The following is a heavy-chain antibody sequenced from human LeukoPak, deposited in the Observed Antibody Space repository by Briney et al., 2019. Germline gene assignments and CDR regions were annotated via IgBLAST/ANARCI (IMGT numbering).Heavy chain of an antibody. Sequence: PGRSLRLSCAASGFXFSSYAMHWVRQAPGKGLEWVAVISYDGSNKYYADSVKGRFTISRDNSKNTLYLQMNSLRAEDTAVYYCAMWLLSFDYWGQGTLVTVSS. CDR2: ISYDGSNK. J-gene: IGHJ4*02. D-gene: IGHD3-22*01. V-gene: IGHV3-30-3*02. CDR3: AMWLLSFDY. CDR1: GFXFSSYA.